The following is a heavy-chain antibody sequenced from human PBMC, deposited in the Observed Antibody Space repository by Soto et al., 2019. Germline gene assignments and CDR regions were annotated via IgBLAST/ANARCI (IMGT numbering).Heavy chain of an antibody. V-gene: IGHV3-7*05. CDR3: VREAHDSAPYGMDV. J-gene: IGHJ6*02. Sequence: EVQLVESGGGLVQPGGSLRLSCEASGFIFSSHWMSWVRQGPGKGLEWVANIKQDGSERCFLDSVKGRFTISRDNAKNSLYLQMNSLGVEDTAVYFCVREAHDSAPYGMDVWGQGTTVTVSS. CDR2: IKQDGSER. D-gene: IGHD3-22*01. CDR1: GFIFSSHW.